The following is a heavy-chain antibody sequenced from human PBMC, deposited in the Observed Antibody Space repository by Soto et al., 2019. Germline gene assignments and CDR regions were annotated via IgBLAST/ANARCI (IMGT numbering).Heavy chain of an antibody. V-gene: IGHV1-69*02. J-gene: IGHJ6*02. CDR3: GREEGGNYYGMDV. D-gene: IGHD2-15*01. CDR1: GGTFSSYT. Sequence: QVQLVQSGAEVKKPGSSVKVSCKASGGTFSSYTISWVRQAPGQGLEWMGRIIPILGIANYAQKFQGRVTITADKSTSTAYMELSSLRSEDTAVYYCGREEGGNYYGMDVWGQGTTVTVSS. CDR2: IIPILGIA.